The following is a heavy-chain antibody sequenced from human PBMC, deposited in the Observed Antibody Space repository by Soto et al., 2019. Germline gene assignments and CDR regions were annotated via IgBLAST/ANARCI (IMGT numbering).Heavy chain of an antibody. CDR2: IKSKTDGGTT. Sequence: GGSLRLSCAASGFTFSNAWMNWVRQAPGKGLEWVGRIKSKTDGGTTDYAAPVKGRFTISRDDSKNTLYLQMNSLKTEDTAVYYCTTDRNSPIVVVPAAIEVFDYWGQGTLVTVSS. CDR3: TTDRNSPIVVVPAAIEVFDY. J-gene: IGHJ4*02. D-gene: IGHD2-2*01. V-gene: IGHV3-15*07. CDR1: GFTFSNAW.